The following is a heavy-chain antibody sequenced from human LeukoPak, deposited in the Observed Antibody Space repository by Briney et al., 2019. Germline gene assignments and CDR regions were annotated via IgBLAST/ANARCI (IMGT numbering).Heavy chain of an antibody. CDR3: ARGAGTTVYYMDV. CDR2: ISSDGSHK. J-gene: IGHJ6*03. D-gene: IGHD1-7*01. CDR1: GFTFSGSA. V-gene: IGHV3-30*01. Sequence: GGSLRLSCAASGFTFSGSAMHWVRQAPGKGLEWGAVISSDGSHKYYADSVKGQFTISRDNSNNTLYLHMNSLRPEDTAVYYCARGAGTTVYYMDVWGLGTTVTVSS.